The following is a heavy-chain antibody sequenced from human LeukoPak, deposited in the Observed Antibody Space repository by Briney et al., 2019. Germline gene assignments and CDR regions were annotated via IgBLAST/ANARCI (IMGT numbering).Heavy chain of an antibody. Sequence: GGSLRLSCAASGFTFSDYYMSWVRQAPGKGLEWVANIKQDGSEKYYVDSVKGRFTISRDNAKNSLYLQMNSLRAEDTAVYYCARVNLPVVVVAATHYYFDYWGQGTLVTVSS. CDR1: GFTFSDYY. D-gene: IGHD2-15*01. CDR2: IKQDGSEK. V-gene: IGHV3-7*01. CDR3: ARVNLPVVVVAATHYYFDY. J-gene: IGHJ4*02.